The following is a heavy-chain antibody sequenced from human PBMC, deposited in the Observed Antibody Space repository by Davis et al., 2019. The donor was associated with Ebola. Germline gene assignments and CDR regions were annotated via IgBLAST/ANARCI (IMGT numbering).Heavy chain of an antibody. CDR3: ARDWGITIFGVVTYFDY. J-gene: IGHJ4*02. Sequence: PSETLSLTCTVSGGSISSSGYYWGWIRQSPGKGLEWIGSMDYSGSTYSNPSLRSRVTISLDTSKNQFSLKLSSVTAADTAVYYCARDWGITIFGVVTYFDYWGQGTLVTVSS. V-gene: IGHV4-39*07. CDR1: GGSISSSGYY. CDR2: MDYSGST. D-gene: IGHD3-3*01.